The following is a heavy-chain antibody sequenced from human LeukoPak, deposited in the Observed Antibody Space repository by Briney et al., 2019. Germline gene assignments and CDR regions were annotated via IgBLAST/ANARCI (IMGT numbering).Heavy chain of an antibody. CDR1: GRSISSGGYY. J-gene: IGHJ4*02. CDR3: ARHRDGYFDY. Sequence: SQTLSPTCTVSGRSISSGGYYWSWIRQHPGKGLEWFGYIYYSGSTYYNPSLKSRVTISVDTSKIQFSLKLSSETAADTAVYYCARHRDGYFDYWGQGTLVTVSS. D-gene: IGHD5-24*01. V-gene: IGHV4-31*03. CDR2: IYYSGST.